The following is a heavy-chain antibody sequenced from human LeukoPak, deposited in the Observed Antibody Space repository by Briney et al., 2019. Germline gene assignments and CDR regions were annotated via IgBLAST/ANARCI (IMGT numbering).Heavy chain of an antibody. D-gene: IGHD5-18*01. CDR2: FSGSGDTT. Sequence: GGSLRPSCAASGFTFSTYAMSWVRQAPGKGLEWVSAFSGSGDTTYYADSVKGRFTISRDNSKSTLYLQMNSLRAEDTAVYYCATCYGFCAPWGYWGQGTLVTVSS. CDR3: ATCYGFCAPWGY. V-gene: IGHV3-23*01. J-gene: IGHJ4*02. CDR1: GFTFSTYA.